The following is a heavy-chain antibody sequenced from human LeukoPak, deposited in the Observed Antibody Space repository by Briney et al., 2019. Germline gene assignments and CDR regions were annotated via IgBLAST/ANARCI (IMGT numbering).Heavy chain of an antibody. J-gene: IGHJ2*01. CDR2: IFYXGST. D-gene: IGHD3-22*01. CDR3: ARRDYYDTTWMGWYFDL. CDR1: GGXIXSYY. Sequence: SETLSLTCTVSGGXIXSYYWXXXRXPPGKGLEWIGYIFYXGSTKYNPSLKSRVTISVDTSENQISLRLRSVTAADTAVYYCARRDYYDTTWMGWYFDLWGRGTLVTVSS. V-gene: IGHV4-59*08.